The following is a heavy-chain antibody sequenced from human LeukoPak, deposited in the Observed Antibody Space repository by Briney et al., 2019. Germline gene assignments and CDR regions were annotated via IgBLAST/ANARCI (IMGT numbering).Heavy chain of an antibody. V-gene: IGHV1-24*01. CDR3: ATDRGYCSSTSCYYWFDP. CDR1: GYTLTELS. CDR2: FDPEDGET. D-gene: IGHD2-2*01. Sequence: ASVKVSCKVSGYTLTELSMHWVRQAPGKGLERMGGFDPEDGETIYAQKFQGRVTMTEDTSTDTAYMELSSLRSEDTAVYYCATDRGYCSSTSCYYWFDPWGQGTLVTVPS. J-gene: IGHJ5*02.